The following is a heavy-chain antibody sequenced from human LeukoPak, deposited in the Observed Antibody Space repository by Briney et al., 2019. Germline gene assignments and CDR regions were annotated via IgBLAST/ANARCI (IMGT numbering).Heavy chain of an antibody. D-gene: IGHD2-2*01. J-gene: IGHJ4*02. CDR2: ISYDGSNK. CDR3: ARPLNIVVVPAAMVY. CDR1: GFTFSSYA. V-gene: IGHV3-30-3*01. Sequence: GGSLRLSCAASGFTFSSYAMHWVRQAPGKGLEWVAVISYDGSNKYYADSVKGRFTISRDNSKNTLYLQMNSLRAEDTAVYYCARPLNIVVVPAAMVYWGQGTLVTVSS.